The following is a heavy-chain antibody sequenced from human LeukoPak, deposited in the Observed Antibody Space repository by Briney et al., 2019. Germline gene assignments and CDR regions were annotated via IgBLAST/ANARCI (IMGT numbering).Heavy chain of an antibody. V-gene: IGHV3-49*04. CDR2: IRSKAYGGTT. CDR3: TRASYAGSYYTYYFDY. D-gene: IGHD1-26*01. Sequence: PGGSLRLSCTTSGFSFGDYARSWVRRAPREGLEWVGFIRSKAYGGTTEYAASVKGRFTISRDDSKSIAYLQMSGLKTEDTALYYCTRASYAGSYYTYYFDYWGQGTLVAVSS. CDR1: GFSFGDYA. J-gene: IGHJ4*02.